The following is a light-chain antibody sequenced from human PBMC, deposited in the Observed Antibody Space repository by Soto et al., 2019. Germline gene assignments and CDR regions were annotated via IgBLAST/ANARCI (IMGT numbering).Light chain of an antibody. CDR3: QGLNDYPIT. Sequence: DIQLTQSPSFLSASVGDRVTITCRASQGISSYLAWYQQKPGKAPKFLIYAASTLRGGVPSRFSGSGSGTEFTLTSSILQHEDFATYYCQGLNDYPITFGQGTRLEIK. CDR1: QGISSY. CDR2: AAS. J-gene: IGKJ5*01. V-gene: IGKV1-9*01.